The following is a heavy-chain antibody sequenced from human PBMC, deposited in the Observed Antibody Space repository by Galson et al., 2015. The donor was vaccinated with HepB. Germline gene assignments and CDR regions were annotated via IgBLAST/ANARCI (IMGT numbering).Heavy chain of an antibody. D-gene: IGHD6-13*01. J-gene: IGHJ5*02. Sequence: SLRLSCAASGFTFSDYYMRWIRQAPGKGLEWVSYISSSSSYTKYADSAKGRFTISRDNAKNSLYLQVNSLRAEDTAMYYCERHSSMVGGFDPWGQGTLVTVSS. CDR2: ISSSSSYT. CDR1: GFTFSDYY. CDR3: ERHSSMVGGFDP. V-gene: IGHV3-11*03.